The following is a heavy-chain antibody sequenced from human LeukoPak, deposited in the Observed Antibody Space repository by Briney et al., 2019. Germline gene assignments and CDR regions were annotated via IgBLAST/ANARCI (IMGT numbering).Heavy chain of an antibody. CDR1: NGSMSSGNYY. CDR3: AGGDGYNYDY. V-gene: IGHV4-31*03. Sequence: SETLSLTCTVSNGSMSSGNYYWGWIRQSPGTGLEWIGSIYYSGTTYYNPSLKSRLAMSIDTSENQFTLKLSSVTAADTAVYYCAGGDGYNYDYWGQGILVTVSS. CDR2: IYYSGTT. J-gene: IGHJ4*02. D-gene: IGHD5-24*01.